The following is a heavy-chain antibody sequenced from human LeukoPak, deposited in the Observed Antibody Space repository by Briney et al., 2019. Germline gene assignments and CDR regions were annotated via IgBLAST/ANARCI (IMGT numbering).Heavy chain of an antibody. V-gene: IGHV3-23*01. D-gene: IGHD3-10*01. CDR1: GFTFSSYA. CDR2: LRGDGDT. CDR3: AKDRGVMVRGVIMNYYCYGMDV. J-gene: IGHJ6*02. Sequence: PSGGSLRLSCAPSGFTFSSYAMSCVSQDPAGGLEWVSSLRGDGDTCYADSVKGRFTLSRDESRNTVYLQINNLRVEDTAVYYCAKDRGVMVRGVIMNYYCYGMDVWGQGTTVTVSS.